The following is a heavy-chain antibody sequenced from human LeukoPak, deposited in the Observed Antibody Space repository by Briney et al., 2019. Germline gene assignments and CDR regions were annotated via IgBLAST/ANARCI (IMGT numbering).Heavy chain of an antibody. CDR1: GFTFSIYA. D-gene: IGHD2-2*01. CDR2: ISYDGSNK. Sequence: GRSLRLSCAASGFTFSIYAMHWVSQAPGKGLEWVAIISYDGSNKYYADSVKGRFTISRDNSKNTLYLQMNSLRAEDTAVYYCARAGYSEYQLLWGSAFDIWGRGTMVTVSS. V-gene: IGHV3-30-3*01. CDR3: ARAGYSEYQLLWGSAFDI. J-gene: IGHJ3*02.